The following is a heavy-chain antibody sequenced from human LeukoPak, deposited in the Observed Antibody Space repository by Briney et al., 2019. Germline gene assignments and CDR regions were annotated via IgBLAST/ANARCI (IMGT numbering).Heavy chain of an antibody. V-gene: IGHV4-39*01. CDR2: NYYGGRT. CDR1: VGSISSSSYF. D-gene: IGHD4-17*01. CDR3: ARHNYGDCYLGPFDY. Sequence: SVTLSLTCTVSVGSISSSSYFWGWIRQPPGKGLEWIGSNYYGGRTYYNPSLKSRVNISVDTSKNQCSLKLSSVTAAGTAVYYCARHNYGDCYLGPFDYWGQGTLVTVSS. J-gene: IGHJ4*02.